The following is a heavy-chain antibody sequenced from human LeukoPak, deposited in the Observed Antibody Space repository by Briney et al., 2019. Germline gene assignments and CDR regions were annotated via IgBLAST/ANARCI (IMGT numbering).Heavy chain of an antibody. CDR3: ARPRYPYYRLSGPDYYYMDV. CDR2: IIPIFGTS. CDR1: GGTFSNYA. V-gene: IGHV1-69*06. Sequence: SVKVSCKASGGTFSNYAISWVRQAPGQGLEWMGGIIPIFGTSNYAQQFQGRVRITADKSMNTAYMELTSLRSEDTAVYYCARPRYPYYRLSGPDYYYMDVWGKGTTVTVSS. D-gene: IGHD3-10*01. J-gene: IGHJ6*03.